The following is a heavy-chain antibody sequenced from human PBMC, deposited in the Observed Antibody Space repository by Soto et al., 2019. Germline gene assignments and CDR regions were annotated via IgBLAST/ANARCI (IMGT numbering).Heavy chain of an antibody. CDR3: ERDAVTHYYYYGMDV. J-gene: IGHJ6*02. CDR2: ISYDGSNK. D-gene: IGHD4-17*01. V-gene: IGHV3-30-3*01. Sequence: GGSLRLSCAASGFTFSSYAMHWVRQAPGKGLEWVAVISYDGSNKYYADSVKGRFTISRDNSKNTLYLQMNSLRAEDTAVYYCERDAVTHYYYYGMDVWGQGTTVTVSS. CDR1: GFTFSSYA.